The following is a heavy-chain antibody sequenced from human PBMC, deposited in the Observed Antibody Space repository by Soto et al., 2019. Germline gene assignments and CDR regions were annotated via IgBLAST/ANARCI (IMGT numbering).Heavy chain of an antibody. CDR1: GFTFSRYW. V-gene: IGHV3-7*01. CDR2: VKGDGSVR. J-gene: IGHJ4*02. D-gene: IGHD3-10*01. Sequence: GGSLRLSCTASGFTFSRYWMGWVRQAPEKGLEWVAIVKGDGSVRLYMDSVEGRFTISRDNAKNSLYLQMNSLRVEDTAIYYCARDPSFGALDYWGQGTLVTVSS. CDR3: ARDPSFGALDY.